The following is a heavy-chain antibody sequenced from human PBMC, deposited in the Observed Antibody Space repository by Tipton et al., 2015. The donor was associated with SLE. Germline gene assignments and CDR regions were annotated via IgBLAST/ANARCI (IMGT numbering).Heavy chain of an antibody. J-gene: IGHJ4*02. CDR1: GGSISSSSYY. Sequence: TLSLTCTVSGGSISSSSYYWGWIRQPPGKGLEWIGSIYYSGSTYYNPSLKGRVTISVDTSKNQFSLKLSSVTAADTAVYYCARDRNRRGYSGYDIDYFDYWGQGTLVTVSS. CDR3: ARDRNRRGYSGYDIDYFDY. D-gene: IGHD5-12*01. V-gene: IGHV4-39*07. CDR2: IYYSGST.